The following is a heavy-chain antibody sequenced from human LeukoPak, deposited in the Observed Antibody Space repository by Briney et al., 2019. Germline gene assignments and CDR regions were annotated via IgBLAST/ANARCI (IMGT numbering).Heavy chain of an antibody. CDR2: IYSDGSQK. D-gene: IGHD3-3*01. CDR3: ARDLRSGYQDY. CDR1: GFIFSDYG. Sequence: GRSLRLSCAASGFIFSDYGIYWVRQAPGRGLDWVALIYSDGSQKYYGGCVRGRFTISRDDSRNLVYLQMNSLRVEDTALYYCARDLRSGYQDYWGQGTLVTVSS. J-gene: IGHJ4*02. V-gene: IGHV3-33*01.